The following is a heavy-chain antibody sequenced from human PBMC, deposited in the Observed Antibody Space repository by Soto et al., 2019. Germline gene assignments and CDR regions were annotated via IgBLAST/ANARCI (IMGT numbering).Heavy chain of an antibody. CDR2: IYYSGST. CDR1: GGSISSYY. J-gene: IGHJ4*02. D-gene: IGHD6-13*01. Sequence: SETLSLTCTVSGGSISSYYWSWIRQPPGKGLEWIGYIYYSGSTNYNPSLKSRVTISVDTSKNQFSLKLSSVTAADTAVYYCARHVGSSSWSRHRPIDYWGQGTLVTVSS. CDR3: ARHVGSSSWSRHRPIDY. V-gene: IGHV4-59*08.